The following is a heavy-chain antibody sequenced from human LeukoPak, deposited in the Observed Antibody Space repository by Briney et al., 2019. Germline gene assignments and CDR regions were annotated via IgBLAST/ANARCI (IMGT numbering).Heavy chain of an antibody. Sequence: GASVKVSCKASGYTFTSYYMHWVRQAPGQGLEWMGIINPSGGSTSYAQKFQGRVTMTRDTSTSTVYMELSSLRSEDTAVYYCARDPGDAPIGYGSGGIDYWGQGTLVTVSS. D-gene: IGHD3-10*01. CDR1: GYTFTSYY. J-gene: IGHJ4*02. CDR2: INPSGGST. CDR3: ARDPGDAPIGYGSGGIDY. V-gene: IGHV1-46*01.